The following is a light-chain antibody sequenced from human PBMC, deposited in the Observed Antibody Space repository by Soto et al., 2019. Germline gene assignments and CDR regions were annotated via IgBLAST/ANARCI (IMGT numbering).Light chain of an antibody. J-gene: IGLJ1*01. CDR3: NSFRVSHLYV. CDR1: STDVGGYNA. Sequence: QPALSRPASVSGSPGQPITISCTGTSTDVGGYNAVSWYQHHPGKAPKLIIYEVTHRPSGVSDRFSASKSGNTASLTISGLQAEDEADYYCNSFRVSHLYVFGTGTKVTVL. V-gene: IGLV2-14*01. CDR2: EVT.